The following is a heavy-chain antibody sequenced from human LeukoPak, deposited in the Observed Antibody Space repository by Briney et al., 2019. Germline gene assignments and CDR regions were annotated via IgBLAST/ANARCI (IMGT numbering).Heavy chain of an antibody. J-gene: IGHJ3*02. CDR3: ARVASDAFDI. V-gene: IGHV3-33*01. Sequence: GGSLRLSCAASGFTFSSYDMRWVRQVPGKGLEWVALIWYDGSNKNYADSVKGRFTISRDNSKNTLFLQMNSLRAEDTAVYYCARVASDAFDIWGQGTMVTVSS. CDR2: IWYDGSNK. CDR1: GFTFSSYD.